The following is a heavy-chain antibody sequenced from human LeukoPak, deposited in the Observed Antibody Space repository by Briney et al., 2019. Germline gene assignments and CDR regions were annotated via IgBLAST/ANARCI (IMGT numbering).Heavy chain of an antibody. V-gene: IGHV3-33*08. J-gene: IGHJ3*02. CDR3: ARDFFSGGSCYPDAFDI. Sequence: GGSLRLSCAASGFTFSTYEMNWVRQAPGKGLEWVAVIWYDGTNTYYADSVKGRFTISRDNSKNTLYLQMNSLRAEDTAVYYCARDFFSGGSCYPDAFDIWGQGTMVTVSS. D-gene: IGHD2-15*01. CDR1: GFTFSTYE. CDR2: IWYDGTNT.